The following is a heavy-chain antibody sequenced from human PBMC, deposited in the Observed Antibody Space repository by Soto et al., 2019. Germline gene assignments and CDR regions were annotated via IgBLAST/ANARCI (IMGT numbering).Heavy chain of an antibody. CDR1: GGSISVYY. CDR2: IYNSGST. J-gene: IGHJ4*02. Sequence: SETLSLTCTVSGGSISVYYWSWIRQSPGKGLEWIGYIYNSGSTNSNPSLKSRVTISVDTSKNQFSLNLSSVTAADTAVYYCARVLSGVVDHHFDYWGQGTLVTVSS. V-gene: IGHV4-59*01. D-gene: IGHD3-10*02. CDR3: ARVLSGVVDHHFDY.